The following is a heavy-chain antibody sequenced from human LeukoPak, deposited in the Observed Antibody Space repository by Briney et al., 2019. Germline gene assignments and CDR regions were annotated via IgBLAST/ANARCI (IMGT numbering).Heavy chain of an antibody. CDR2: IYYSGST. D-gene: IGHD2-2*01. CDR3: ARALEPATLTDFAY. J-gene: IGHJ4*02. CDR1: GDSISSSSYY. V-gene: IGHV4-39*07. Sequence: SETLSLTCTVSGDSISSSSYYWGWIRQPPGRGLEWIGSIYYSGSTYYNPSLKSRVTISVDTSKSQFSLKVSSVTAADTALYYCARALEPATLTDFAYCGQGALVTVSS.